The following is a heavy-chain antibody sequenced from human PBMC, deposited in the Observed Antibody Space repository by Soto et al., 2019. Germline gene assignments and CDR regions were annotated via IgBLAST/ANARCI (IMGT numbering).Heavy chain of an antibody. V-gene: IGHV3-53*01. Sequence: GGSLRLSCAASGFTVSSNYMSWVRQAPGKGLEWVSVIYSGGSTYYADSVKGRFTISRDNSKNTLYLQMNSLRAEDTAVYYCARPAAYGDYVVYWGQGTLVTVSS. CDR2: IYSGGST. J-gene: IGHJ4*02. CDR1: GFTVSSNY. CDR3: ARPAAYGDYVVY. D-gene: IGHD4-17*01.